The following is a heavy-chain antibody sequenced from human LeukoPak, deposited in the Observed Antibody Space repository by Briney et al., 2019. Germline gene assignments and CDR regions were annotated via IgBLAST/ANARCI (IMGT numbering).Heavy chain of an antibody. V-gene: IGHV4-34*01. CDR1: GGSFSGYY. CDR3: ARGIAAAGVYFDY. D-gene: IGHD6-13*01. CDR2: INHSGST. J-gene: IGHJ4*02. Sequence: SETLSLTCAVYGGSFSGYYWSWIRQPPGKGLEWIGEINHSGSTNYNPSLKSRVTISVDTSKNQFSLKLSSVTAADTAVYYCARGIAAAGVYFDYWGQGTLVTVPS.